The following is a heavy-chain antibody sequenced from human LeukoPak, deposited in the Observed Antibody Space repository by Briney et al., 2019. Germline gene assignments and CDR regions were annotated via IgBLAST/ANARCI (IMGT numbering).Heavy chain of an antibody. D-gene: IGHD6-6*01. CDR2: RGVYNGVT. CDR1: GYTFNSYV. J-gene: IGHJ4*02. CDR3: ARDGRFEYSHFYYFDF. V-gene: IGHV1-18*01. Sequence: SLRPSCEVSGYTFNSYVITWVRRFPGPGLESLGWRGVYNGVTRYAQKFQGRVTVATDKSTTTAYLELTNLRSDDTAIYFCARDGRFEYSHFYYFDFWGQGTLVTVSS.